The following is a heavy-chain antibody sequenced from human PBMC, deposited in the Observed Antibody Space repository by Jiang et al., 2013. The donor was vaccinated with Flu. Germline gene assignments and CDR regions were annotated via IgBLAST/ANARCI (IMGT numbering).Heavy chain of an antibody. D-gene: IGHD3-3*01. CDR3: AKWCYDFWSGYCGMDV. J-gene: IGHJ6*02. CDR1: GYTFTGYY. CDR2: INPNSGGT. V-gene: IGHV1-2*04. Sequence: GAEVKKPGASVKVSCKASGYTFTGYYMHWVRQAPGQGLEWMGWINPNSGGTNYAQKFQGWVTMTRDTSISTAYMELSSLRAEDTAVYYCAKWCYDFWSGYCGMDVWGRGTLVTVSS.